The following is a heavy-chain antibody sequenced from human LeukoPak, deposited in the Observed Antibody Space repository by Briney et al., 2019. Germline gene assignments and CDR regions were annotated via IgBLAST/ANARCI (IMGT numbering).Heavy chain of an antibody. CDR2: IKSKTDGGTT. V-gene: IGHV3-15*01. CDR3: TTGTWIQLWLPDY. CDR1: GSTLSRYS. Sequence: GGSLRLSCTVSGSTLSRYSMTWVRQAPGKGLEWVGHIKSKTDGGTTDFAAPVKGRFTISRDDSKNTLSLQMNSLKPEDTAVYYCTTGTWIQLWLPDYWGQGTLVTVSS. D-gene: IGHD5-18*01. J-gene: IGHJ4*02.